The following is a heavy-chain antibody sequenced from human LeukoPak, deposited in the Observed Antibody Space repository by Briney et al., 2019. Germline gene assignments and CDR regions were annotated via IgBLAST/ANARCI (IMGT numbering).Heavy chain of an antibody. J-gene: IGHJ4*02. V-gene: IGHV4-39*01. CDR1: SGSISSSSYY. CDR3: ARHFLTGYYTDY. CDR2: IYYSGST. D-gene: IGHD3/OR15-3a*01. Sequence: SETLSLTCTVSSGSISSSSYYWGWIRQPPGKGLGWIGSIYYSGSTYYNPSLKSRVTISVDTSKNQFSLKLSSVTAADTAVYYCARHFLTGYYTDYWGQGTLVTVSS.